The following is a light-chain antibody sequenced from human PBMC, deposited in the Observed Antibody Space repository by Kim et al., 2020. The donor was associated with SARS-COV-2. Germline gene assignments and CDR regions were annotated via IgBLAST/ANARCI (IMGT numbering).Light chain of an antibody. J-gene: IGLJ2*01. CDR2: EVS. CDR1: SSDVGGYNY. CDR3: SSYAGSNNLV. V-gene: IGLV2-8*01. Sequence: GQSVTISCTGTSSDVGGYNYVSWYQQHPGKVPKLMIYEVSKRPSGIPDRFSGSKSGNTASLTVSGLQGEDEADYCCSSYAGSNNLVFGGGTKLTVL.